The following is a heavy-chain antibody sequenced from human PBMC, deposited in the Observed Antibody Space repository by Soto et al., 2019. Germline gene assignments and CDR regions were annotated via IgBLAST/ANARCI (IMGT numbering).Heavy chain of an antibody. Sequence: GGSLRLSCAASGFTFSSYSMNWVRQAPGKGLEWVSYISSSSSTIYYADSVKGRFTISRDNAKNSLYLQMNSLRAEDTAVYYCARGEYCSSTSCYGAHAFDIWGQGTMVTVSS. CDR3: ARGEYCSSTSCYGAHAFDI. V-gene: IGHV3-48*01. J-gene: IGHJ3*02. CDR1: GFTFSSYS. D-gene: IGHD2-2*01. CDR2: ISSSSSTI.